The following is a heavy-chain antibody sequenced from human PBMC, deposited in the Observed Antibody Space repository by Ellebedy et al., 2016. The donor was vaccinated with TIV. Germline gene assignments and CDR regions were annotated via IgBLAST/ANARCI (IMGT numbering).Heavy chain of an antibody. CDR2: ISWNSGSI. CDR1: GFTFDDYA. CDR3: AKETGYSSGWYMGY. Sequence: GGSLRPSXAASGFTFDDYAMHWVRQAPGKGLEWVSGISWNSGSIGYADSVKGRFTISRDNAKNSLYLQMNSLRAEDTALYYCAKETGYSSGWYMGYWGQGTLVTVSS. V-gene: IGHV3-9*01. J-gene: IGHJ4*02. D-gene: IGHD6-19*01.